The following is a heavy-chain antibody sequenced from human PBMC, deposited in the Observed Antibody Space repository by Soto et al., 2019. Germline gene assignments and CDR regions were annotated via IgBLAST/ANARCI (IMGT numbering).Heavy chain of an antibody. CDR3: ARDHKGGYYYYGMDV. CDR1: GFTFSSYE. Sequence: GGSLRLSCAASGFTFSSYEMNWVRQAPGKGLEWVSYISSSGSTIYYADSVKGRFTISRDNAKSSLYLQMNSLRAEDTAVYYCARDHKGGYYYYGMDVWGQGTTVTVSS. CDR2: ISSSGSTI. J-gene: IGHJ6*02. V-gene: IGHV3-48*03.